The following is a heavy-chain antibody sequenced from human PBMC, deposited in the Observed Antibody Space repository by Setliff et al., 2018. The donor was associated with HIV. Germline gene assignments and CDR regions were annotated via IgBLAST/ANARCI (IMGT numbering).Heavy chain of an antibody. V-gene: IGHV4-61*09. CDR1: GGSIRTGNYY. CDR3: ARRHTAFDP. D-gene: IGHD5-18*01. Sequence: SETLSLTCTVSGGSIRTGNYYWNWIRQPAGKGLEWIGHIHTTGSITYNPSLRSRVTISLDTSRNQFSLKLTSVTAADTAMYYCARRHTAFDPWGQGTLVTV. J-gene: IGHJ5*02. CDR2: IHTTGSI.